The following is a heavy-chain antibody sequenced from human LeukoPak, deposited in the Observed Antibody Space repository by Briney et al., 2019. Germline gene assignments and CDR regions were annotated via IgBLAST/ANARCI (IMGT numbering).Heavy chain of an antibody. V-gene: IGHV3-64*01. CDR1: GFTFSSYA. CDR3: ARDYYDSSGYYLPGY. CDR2: ISSNGGST. D-gene: IGHD3-22*01. J-gene: IGHJ4*02. Sequence: PGGSLRLSCAASGFTFSSYAMHWVHQAPGKGLEYVAAISSNGGSTRYANSVKGRFTISRDNSKNTLYLQMGSLRAEDMAVYYCARDYYDSSGYYLPGYWGQGTLVTVSS.